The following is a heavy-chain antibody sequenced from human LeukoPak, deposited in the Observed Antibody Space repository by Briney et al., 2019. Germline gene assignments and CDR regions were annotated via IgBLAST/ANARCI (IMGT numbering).Heavy chain of an antibody. V-gene: IGHV4-59*12. CDR2: IYYSGST. Sequence: SETLSLTCTVSGGSISSYYWSWIRQPPGKGLEWIGYIYYSGSTNYNPSLKSRVTISVDTSKNQFSLKLSSVTAADTAVYYCARVGRFGELLSHYYYYYMDVWGKGTTVTVSS. CDR3: ARVGRFGELLSHYYYYYMDV. D-gene: IGHD3-10*01. CDR1: GGSISSYY. J-gene: IGHJ6*03.